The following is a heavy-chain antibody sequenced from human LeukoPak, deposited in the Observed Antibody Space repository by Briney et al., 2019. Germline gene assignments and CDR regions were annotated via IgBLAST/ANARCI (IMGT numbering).Heavy chain of an antibody. V-gene: IGHV4-34*01. Sequence: SETLSLTCAVHGGPFSGYSWNWIRQPLGMGLEWIGEVNHSGSTNYNPSLKSRVTISVDTAKNQFSLKLSSVTAADTSVYYCARGGYSGYRSRFDYWGQGTLVTVSS. CDR1: GGPFSGYS. CDR3: ARGGYSGYRSRFDY. CDR2: VNHSGST. D-gene: IGHD5-12*01. J-gene: IGHJ4*02.